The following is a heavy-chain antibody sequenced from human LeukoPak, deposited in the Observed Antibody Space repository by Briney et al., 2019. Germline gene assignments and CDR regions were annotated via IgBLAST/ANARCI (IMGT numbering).Heavy chain of an antibody. CDR1: GFTFNSDA. V-gene: IGHV3-23*01. D-gene: IGHD1-26*01. J-gene: IGHJ4*02. Sequence: EGSLRLSCAASGFTFNSDAMTWVRQAPEKGLQWVSSITDSGVDTYYAGSVKGRFTISRDNSKNTLFLQMNSLRAEDTAVCYCAKGLRGSYHYWGQGTLVTVSS. CDR2: ITDSGVDT. CDR3: AKGLRGSYHY.